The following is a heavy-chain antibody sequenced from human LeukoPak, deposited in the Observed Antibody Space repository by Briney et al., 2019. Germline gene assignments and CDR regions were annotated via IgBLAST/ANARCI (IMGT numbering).Heavy chain of an antibody. Sequence: PGGSLRLSCAASGFTFSSYAMTWVRQAPGKGLEWVSVINTSGGNTDYADPVKGRFTISRDNSKNTLYLQMNSLRAGDTAVYYCAKGSGWYVWGQGTLVTVSS. CDR1: GFTFSSYA. V-gene: IGHV3-23*01. J-gene: IGHJ4*02. CDR3: AKGSGWYV. D-gene: IGHD6-19*01. CDR2: INTSGGNT.